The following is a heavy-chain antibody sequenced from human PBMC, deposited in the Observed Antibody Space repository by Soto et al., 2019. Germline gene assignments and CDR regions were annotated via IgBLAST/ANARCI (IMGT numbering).Heavy chain of an antibody. CDR2: ISYDGSNK. CDR1: GFTFSSYG. Sequence: QVQLVESGGGVVQPGRSLRLSCAASGFTFSSYGMYWVRQAPGKGLEWVAVISYDGSNKYYADSVKGRFTISRDNSKNTLYLQMNSLRAEDTAVYYCAKLRVGYWGQGTLVTVSS. V-gene: IGHV3-30*18. J-gene: IGHJ4*02. CDR3: AKLRVGY. D-gene: IGHD2-2*01.